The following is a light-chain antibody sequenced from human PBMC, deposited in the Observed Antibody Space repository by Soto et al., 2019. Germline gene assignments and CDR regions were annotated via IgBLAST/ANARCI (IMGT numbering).Light chain of an antibody. V-gene: IGKV3-20*01. Sequence: EIVLTQSPGTLSLSPGERATLSCRASQSVSSNYLAWYQQKPGQAPRLLISGASSRATGIPDRFSGSGSGTDFTLTISRLEPEDFAVYFCQQYGTSPSTFGQGTKVEIK. CDR1: QSVSSNY. CDR2: GAS. J-gene: IGKJ2*01. CDR3: QQYGTSPST.